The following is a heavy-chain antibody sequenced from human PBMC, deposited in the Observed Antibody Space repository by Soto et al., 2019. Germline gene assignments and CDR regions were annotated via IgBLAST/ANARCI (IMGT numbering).Heavy chain of an antibody. V-gene: IGHV1-46*01. Sequence: QVQLVQSGAEVKKPGASVRISCKASGYTFTTYYMHWVRQAPGQGLEWIGIINPSGGRTTYAQNFRGRGTMTSDTSTSTVYMEVSSLRSEDTAIYYCARDGCLTATCAGGGNLFDPCGQGTPVTVSS. CDR1: GYTFTTYY. CDR3: ARDGCLTATCAGGGNLFDP. CDR2: INPSGGRT. J-gene: IGHJ5*02. D-gene: IGHD2-21*02.